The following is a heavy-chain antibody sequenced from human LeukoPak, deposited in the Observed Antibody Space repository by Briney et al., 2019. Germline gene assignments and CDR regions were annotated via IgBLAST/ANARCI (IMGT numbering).Heavy chain of an antibody. J-gene: IGHJ4*02. CDR3: ASLYGDVDTAMVKADY. CDR1: GFTSSSYS. D-gene: IGHD5-18*01. Sequence: PGRSLRLSCAASGFTSSSYSMNWVRQAPGKGLEWVSYISSSSSTIYYADSVKGRFTISRDNANNSLYLQMNSLRAEDTAVYYCASLYGDVDTAMVKADYWGQGTLVTVSS. CDR2: ISSSSSTI. V-gene: IGHV3-48*01.